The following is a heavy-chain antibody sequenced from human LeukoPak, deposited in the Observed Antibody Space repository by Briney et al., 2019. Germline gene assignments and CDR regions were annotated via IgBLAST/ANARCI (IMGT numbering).Heavy chain of an antibody. CDR1: GYSFTGYY. Sequence: ASVKVSCKASGYSFTGYYMHWVRQAPGQGLEWMGWINPNSGGTKYAQKFKGRVTMTRDTSISTAYMELSRLRSDDTAVYYCARHYRGYSYGYDYYYYYMDVWGKGTTVTISS. J-gene: IGHJ6*03. D-gene: IGHD5-18*01. CDR3: ARHYRGYSYGYDYYYYYMDV. CDR2: INPNSGGT. V-gene: IGHV1-2*02.